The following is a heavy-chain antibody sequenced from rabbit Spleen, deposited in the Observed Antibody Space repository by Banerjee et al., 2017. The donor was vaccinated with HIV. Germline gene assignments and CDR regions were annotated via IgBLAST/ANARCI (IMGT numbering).Heavy chain of an antibody. CDR2: IYAAKGST. CDR1: GIDFTKYY. J-gene: IGHJ3*01. V-gene: IGHV1S43*01. CDR3: ARAIVPWLGLTRLDL. Sequence: QEQLEESGGGLVQPGGSLTLSCKASGIDFTKYYITWVRQAPGKGLEWIGIIYAAKGSTDYASWVNGRFPISSDNAQSTVDLKMTSLTAADTATYFCARAIVPWLGLTRLDLWGQGTLVTVS. D-gene: IGHD4-1*01.